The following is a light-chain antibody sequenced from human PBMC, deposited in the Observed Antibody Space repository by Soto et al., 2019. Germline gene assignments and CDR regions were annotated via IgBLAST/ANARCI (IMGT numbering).Light chain of an antibody. CDR1: SSNIGAGYD. V-gene: IGLV1-40*01. CDR2: GNS. Sequence: QAVVTQPASLSGAPVQRVTISCTGSSSNIGAGYDVHWYQQLPGTAPKLLIYGNSNRPSGVPDRFSGSKSGTSASLAITGLQAEDEADYYCQSYDSSLSGVVFGGGTKVTVL. CDR3: QSYDSSLSGVV. J-gene: IGLJ2*01.